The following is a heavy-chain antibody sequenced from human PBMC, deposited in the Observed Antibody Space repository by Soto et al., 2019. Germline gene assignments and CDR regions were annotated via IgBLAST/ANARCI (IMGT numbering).Heavy chain of an antibody. J-gene: IGHJ4*02. V-gene: IGHV3-23*01. CDR1: GFTFSSYA. Sequence: GGSLRLSCAASGFTFSSYAMSWVRQAPGKGLEWVSAISGSGGSTYYADSVKDRFTISRDNSKNTLFLQMGSLRPEDTAIYYCVKQAHGLDGVAFDYWGQGTQVTVSS. D-gene: IGHD2-15*01. CDR2: ISGSGGST. CDR3: VKQAHGLDGVAFDY.